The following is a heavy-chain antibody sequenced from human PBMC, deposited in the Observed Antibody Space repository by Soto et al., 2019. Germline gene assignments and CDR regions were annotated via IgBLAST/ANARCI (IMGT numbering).Heavy chain of an antibody. Sequence: WGSLLLSCTTSVFTFRSFAMSWVRQAPGKGLEWVSTLDSSGAATYYADSVRGRFTISRDNSKDTLYLEMNSLRAEDTAVYHCAKEPEAPGRGLDYWGQGAMVTVSS. V-gene: IGHV3-23*01. J-gene: IGHJ4*02. CDR2: LDSSGAAT. CDR3: AKEPEAPGRGLDY. CDR1: VFTFRSFA.